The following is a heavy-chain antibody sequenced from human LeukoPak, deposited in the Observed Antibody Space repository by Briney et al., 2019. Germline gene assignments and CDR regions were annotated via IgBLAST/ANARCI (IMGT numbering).Heavy chain of an antibody. Sequence: KPGGSLRLSCAASGFTYSNAWMTWVRQAPGKGLEWVGRIKRKTVGGTTDYAAPVKGRFTISRDDSKDTLYLQMNSLIIADTGVYYCTTCGYSGYDSNYWGQGVLVTVSS. CDR1: GFTYSNAW. CDR2: IKRKTVGGTT. D-gene: IGHD5-12*01. J-gene: IGHJ4*02. CDR3: TTCGYSGYDSNY. V-gene: IGHV3-15*01.